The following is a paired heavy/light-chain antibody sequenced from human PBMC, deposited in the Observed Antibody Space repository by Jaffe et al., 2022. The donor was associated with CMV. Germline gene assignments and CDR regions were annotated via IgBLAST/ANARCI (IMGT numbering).Heavy chain of an antibody. J-gene: IGHJ6*02. CDR2: ISSSSSTI. V-gene: IGHV3-48*02. D-gene: IGHD3-10*01. CDR3: ARDRTVNYYGSGSYYSTNKNYYYGMDV. CDR1: GFTFSSYS. Sequence: EVQLVESGGGLVQPGGSLRLSCAASGFTFSSYSMNWVRQAPGKGLEWVSYISSSSSTIYYADSVKGRFTISRDNAKNSLYLQMNSLRDEDTAVYYCARDRTVNYYGSGSYYSTNKNYYYGMDVWGQGTTVTVSS.
Light chain of an antibody. Sequence: QSVLTQPPSVSGAPGQRVTISCTGSSSNIGAGYDVHWYQQLPGTAPKLLIYGNSNRPSGVPDRFSGSKSGTSASLAITGLQAEDEADYYCQSYDSSLSGSRVFGTGTKVTVL. V-gene: IGLV1-40*01. J-gene: IGLJ1*01. CDR3: QSYDSSLSGSRV. CDR2: GNS. CDR1: SSNIGAGYD.